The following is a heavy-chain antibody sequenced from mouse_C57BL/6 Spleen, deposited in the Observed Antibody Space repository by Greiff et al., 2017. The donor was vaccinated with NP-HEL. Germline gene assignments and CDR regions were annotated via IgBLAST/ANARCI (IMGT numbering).Heavy chain of an antibody. Sequence: QVQLQQPGTELVKPGASVKLSCKASGYTFTSYWMHWVKQRPGQGLEWIGNINPSNGGTNYNEKFKSKATLTVDKSSSTAYMQLCSLTSEESAVYYCARGGDPITTVVAPAFDVWGTGTTVTVSS. CDR1: GYTFTSYW. CDR3: ARGGDPITTVVAPAFDV. J-gene: IGHJ1*03. D-gene: IGHD1-1*01. V-gene: IGHV1-53*01. CDR2: INPSNGGT.